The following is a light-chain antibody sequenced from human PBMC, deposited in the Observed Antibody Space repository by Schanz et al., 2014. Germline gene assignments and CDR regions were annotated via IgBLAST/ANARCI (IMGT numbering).Light chain of an antibody. J-gene: IGKJ1*01. CDR2: GAS. CDR3: QQYSGFWT. V-gene: IGKV3-20*01. CDR1: QSVSSSY. Sequence: EIVLTQSPGTLSLSPGERATLSCRASQSVSSSYLAWYQQKPGQAPRLLIYGASSRATGIPERFSGSGSGTDFTLTISSLQPDDFATYYCQQYSGFWTFGQGTKVEIK.